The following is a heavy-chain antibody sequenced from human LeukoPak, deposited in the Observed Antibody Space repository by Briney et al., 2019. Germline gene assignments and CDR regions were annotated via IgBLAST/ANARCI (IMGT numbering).Heavy chain of an antibody. D-gene: IGHD4-11*01. Sequence: ASVKVSCKASGYTFTGYYMHWVRQAPGQGLEWMGWINPNSGGTNYAQKFQGRVTMTRDTSISTAYMELSRLRSDDTAVYYCARVATRVAYYYYYYMDVWGQGTLVTVSS. CDR3: ARVATRVAYYYYYYMDV. V-gene: IGHV1-2*02. J-gene: IGHJ6*03. CDR1: GYTFTGYY. CDR2: INPNSGGT.